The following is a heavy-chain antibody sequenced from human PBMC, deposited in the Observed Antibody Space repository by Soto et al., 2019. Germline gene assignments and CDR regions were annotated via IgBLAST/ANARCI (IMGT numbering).Heavy chain of an antibody. CDR3: ARNPSTVDLASTKG. J-gene: IGHJ4*02. CDR1: GLAFSSQG. Sequence: QVHLVESGGGVVQPGTSLRLSCAASGLAFSSQGMHWIRQAPGKGLEWVAVIRNDGSSKYYADSVKGRFTISRDNSKNTLFLQMDSLRVEDTAVYYCARNPSTVDLASTKGWGQGTLVTVSS. D-gene: IGHD5-12*01. V-gene: IGHV3-33*01. CDR2: IRNDGSSK.